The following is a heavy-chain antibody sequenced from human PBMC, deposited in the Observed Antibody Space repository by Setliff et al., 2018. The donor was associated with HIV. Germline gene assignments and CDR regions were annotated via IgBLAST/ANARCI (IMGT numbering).Heavy chain of an antibody. CDR2: VYFNGIT. J-gene: IGHJ4*02. CDR3: VTVVQDDLSVALFDY. V-gene: IGHV4-39*01. CDR1: GDSVSSRKYY. Sequence: SETLSLTCSVSGDSVSSRKYYWGWIRQSPGKGLEWIGSVYFNGITHDNPSLKSRVTTSVDTSKNQFFLHLSSVTAADTAIYYCVTVVQDDLSVALFDYWGQGALVTVSS. D-gene: IGHD3-3*01.